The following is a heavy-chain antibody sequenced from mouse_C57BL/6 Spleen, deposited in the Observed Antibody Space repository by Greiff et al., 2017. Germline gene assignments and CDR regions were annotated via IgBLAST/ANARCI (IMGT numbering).Heavy chain of an antibody. CDR2: IWSGGST. D-gene: IGHD2-4*01. J-gene: IGHJ2*01. Sequence: VQLQQSGPGLVQPSPSLSITCTVSGFSLTSYCVHWVRQSPGKGLEWLGVIWSGGSTDYNAAFISRLSISKYNPTSQDFFKMKRLQADDTALYYCARNDYDGGADYWGQGTTLTVSS. CDR1: GFSLTSYC. CDR3: ARNDYDGGADY. V-gene: IGHV2-2*01.